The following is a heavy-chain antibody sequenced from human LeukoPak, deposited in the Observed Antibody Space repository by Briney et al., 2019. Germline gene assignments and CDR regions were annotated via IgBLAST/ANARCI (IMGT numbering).Heavy chain of an antibody. D-gene: IGHD1-1*01. Sequence: SGGSLRLSCAASGFSFSSYAMSWVRQAPGKGLEWVSAIGGSSGRTYYADSVKGRFTISRDNAKNSLYLQMNSLRAEDTAVYYCARSDQLNFDYWGQGILVTVSS. CDR2: IGGSSGRT. CDR3: ARSDQLNFDY. V-gene: IGHV3-23*01. CDR1: GFSFSSYA. J-gene: IGHJ4*02.